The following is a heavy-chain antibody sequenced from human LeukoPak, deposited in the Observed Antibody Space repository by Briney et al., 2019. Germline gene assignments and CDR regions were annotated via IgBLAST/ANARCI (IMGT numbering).Heavy chain of an antibody. J-gene: IGHJ4*02. D-gene: IGHD7-27*01. CDR1: GGSISSGLYY. CDR3: ARKRPWGLSRYFDY. Sequence: PSETLSLTCTVSGGSISSGLYYWSWIRQPARKGLEWIGRIYTSGSTNYNPSLKSRVTISLDTSKNQFSLKLSSVTAADTAVYYCARKRPWGLSRYFDYWGQGTLVTVSS. V-gene: IGHV4-61*02. CDR2: IYTSGST.